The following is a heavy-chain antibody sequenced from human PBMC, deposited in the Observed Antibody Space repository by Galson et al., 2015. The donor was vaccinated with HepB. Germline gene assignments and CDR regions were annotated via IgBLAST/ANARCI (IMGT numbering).Heavy chain of an antibody. CDR1: GGSISSSSYY. V-gene: IGHV4-39*01. D-gene: IGHD5-18*01. Sequence: ETLSLTCTVSGGSISSSSYYWGWIRQPPGKGLEWIGSIYYSGSTYYNPSLKSRVTISVDTSKNQFSLKLSSVTAADTAVYYCARGTWIQLWSFDYWGQGTLVTVSS. J-gene: IGHJ4*02. CDR3: ARGTWIQLWSFDY. CDR2: IYYSGST.